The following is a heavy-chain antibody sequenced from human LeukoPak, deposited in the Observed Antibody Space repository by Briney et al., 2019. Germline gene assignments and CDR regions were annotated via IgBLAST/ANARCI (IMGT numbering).Heavy chain of an antibody. Sequence: GGSLRLSCAASGFTVSSNYMSWVRQAPGKGLEWASLIYSGGTTYYAGSVKGRFTISRDNPKNTLYLQMNSLTAEDTAVYYCAREGPDYFDSWGQGTLVTVSS. CDR1: GFTVSSNY. J-gene: IGHJ4*02. CDR3: AREGPDYFDS. V-gene: IGHV3-66*01. CDR2: IYSGGTT.